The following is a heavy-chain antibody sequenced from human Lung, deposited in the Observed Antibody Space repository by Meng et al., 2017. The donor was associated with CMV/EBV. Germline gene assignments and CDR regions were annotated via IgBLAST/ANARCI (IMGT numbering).Heavy chain of an antibody. D-gene: IGHD3-9*01. CDR2: ISGSDSST. V-gene: IGHV3-23*01. CDR3: AKGTGAAIYYFDY. J-gene: IGHJ4*02. CDR1: GFTFSSYV. Sequence: SXAASGFTFSSYVMTWVRQAPGKGLEWVSSISGSDSSTNYADSVKGRFTISRDNSKNTLYVQMNSLTAEDTAVYYCAKGTGAAIYYFDYWGQGTLVTVSS.